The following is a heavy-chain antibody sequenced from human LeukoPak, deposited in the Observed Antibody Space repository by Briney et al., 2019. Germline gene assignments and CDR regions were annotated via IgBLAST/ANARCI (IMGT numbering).Heavy chain of an antibody. Sequence: GGSLRLSCAASGFTFNSYWMHWVRQAPGKGLVLVSRINSDGSGTSDADFVKGRFTVSRDNSKNTLYLQMNSLRAEDTAVYYCAKDRAQQLVLDFWGQGTLVTVSS. CDR3: AKDRAQQLVLDF. D-gene: IGHD6-13*01. V-gene: IGHV3-74*01. CDR2: INSDGSGT. J-gene: IGHJ4*02. CDR1: GFTFNSYW.